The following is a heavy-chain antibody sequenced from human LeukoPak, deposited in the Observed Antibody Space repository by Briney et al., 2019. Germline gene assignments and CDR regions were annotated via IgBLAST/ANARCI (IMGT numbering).Heavy chain of an antibody. CDR3: ARVPPDYYYYMDV. CDR1: GGSISSYY. J-gene: IGHJ6*03. Sequence: SETLSLTCTVSGGSISSYYWSWIRQPPGKGLEWIGYIYYSGSTNYNPSLKSRVTISVDTSKNQFSLKLTSVTAADTAVYYCARVPPDYYYYMDVWGKGTTVTISS. CDR2: IYYSGST. V-gene: IGHV4-59*01.